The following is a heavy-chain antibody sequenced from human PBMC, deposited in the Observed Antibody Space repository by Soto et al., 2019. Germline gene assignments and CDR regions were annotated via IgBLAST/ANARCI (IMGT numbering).Heavy chain of an antibody. CDR3: AKDPLWFGELLDPWFDP. Sequence: GGSLRLSCAASGFTFSSYGMHWVRQAPGKGLEWVAVISYDGSNKYYADSVKGRFTISRDNSKNTLYLQMNSLRAEDTAVYYCAKDPLWFGELLDPWFDPWGQGTLVTVSS. J-gene: IGHJ5*02. D-gene: IGHD3-10*01. CDR2: ISYDGSNK. CDR1: GFTFSSYG. V-gene: IGHV3-30*18.